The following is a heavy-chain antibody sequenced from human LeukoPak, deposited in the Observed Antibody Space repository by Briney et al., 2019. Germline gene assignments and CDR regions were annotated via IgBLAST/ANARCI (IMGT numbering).Heavy chain of an antibody. D-gene: IGHD5-12*01. V-gene: IGHV3-53*01. CDR3: ARGREGYSAYPPGLFDY. J-gene: IGHJ4*02. CDR2: IYSGGNT. Sequence: GGSLRLSCAASGFTVSSNYMNWVRQAPGKGLEWVSVIYSGGNTYYADSVKGRFTISRDNSKNTLYLQMNSLRAEDTAVYFCARGREGYSAYPPGLFDYWGQGTLVTVSS. CDR1: GFTVSSNY.